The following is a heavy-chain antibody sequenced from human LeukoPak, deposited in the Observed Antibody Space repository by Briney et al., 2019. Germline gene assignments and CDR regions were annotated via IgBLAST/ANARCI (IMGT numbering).Heavy chain of an antibody. CDR1: GFTFSSYG. Sequence: TGGSLRLSCAASGFTFSSYGMHWVRQAPGKGLEWVAVIWYDGSNKYYADSVKGRFTISRDNSKNTLYLQTNSLRAEDTAVYYCARDQYSSGWYFDYWGQGTLVTVSS. CDR3: ARDQYSSGWYFDY. D-gene: IGHD6-19*01. V-gene: IGHV3-33*01. CDR2: IWYDGSNK. J-gene: IGHJ4*02.